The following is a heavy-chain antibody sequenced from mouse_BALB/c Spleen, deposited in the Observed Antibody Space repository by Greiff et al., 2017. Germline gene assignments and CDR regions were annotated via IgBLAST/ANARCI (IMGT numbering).Heavy chain of an antibody. CDR1: GFSLTSYG. CDR2: IWSGGST. D-gene: IGHD1-1*01. Sequence: VHLVESGPGLVQPSQSLSITCTVSGFSLTSYGVHWVRQSPGKGLEWLGVIWSGGSTDYNAAFISRLSISKDNSKSQVFFKMNSLQANDTAIYYCARNRGLDLYLIYWGQGTSVTVSS. V-gene: IGHV2-2*02. J-gene: IGHJ4*01. CDR3: ARNRGLDLYLIY.